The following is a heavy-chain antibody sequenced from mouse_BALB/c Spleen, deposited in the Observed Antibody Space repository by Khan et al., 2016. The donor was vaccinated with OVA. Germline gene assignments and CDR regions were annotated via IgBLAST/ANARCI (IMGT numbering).Heavy chain of an antibody. CDR1: GYTFTSYV. Sequence: VQLQQSGPELVKPGASVKMSCKASGYTFTSYVMQWVKQKPGQGIEWIGYITPYNDGTTYNEKFKGKATLTSDISSSTAYMELSSLTSEDSAVYYCAQTARATFAFWGQGTLVTVSA. CDR3: AQTARATFAF. D-gene: IGHD3-2*01. CDR2: ITPYNDGT. V-gene: IGHV1S136*01. J-gene: IGHJ3*01.